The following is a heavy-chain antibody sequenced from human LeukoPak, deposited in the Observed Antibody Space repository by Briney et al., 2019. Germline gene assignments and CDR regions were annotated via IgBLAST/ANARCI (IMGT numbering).Heavy chain of an antibody. V-gene: IGHV5-51*01. CDR2: IYPGDSDT. D-gene: IGHD6-19*01. CDR3: AGLAVAGTIPDY. Sequence: LKISCKXSGYSFXXYWIGWGRRMPGKGGEWMGIIYPGDSDTRYSPSFRGQVTISADNSISTAYLQWSSLKASDTAMYYCAGLAVAGTIPDYWGQGTLVTVSS. J-gene: IGHJ4*02. CDR1: GYSFXXYW.